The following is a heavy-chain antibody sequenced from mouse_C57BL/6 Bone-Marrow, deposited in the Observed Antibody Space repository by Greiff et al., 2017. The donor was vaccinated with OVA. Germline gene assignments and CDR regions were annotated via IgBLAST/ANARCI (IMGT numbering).Heavy chain of an antibody. J-gene: IGHJ1*03. CDR1: GFNIKDDY. CDR3: TAYYYGSSFPYWYFDV. Sequence: DVQLQESGAELVRPGASVKLSCTASGFNIKDDYMHWVKQRPEQGLEWIGWIDPENGDTEYASKFQGKATITADTSSNTAYLQLSSLTSEDTAVYYCTAYYYGSSFPYWYFDVWGTGTTVTVSS. D-gene: IGHD1-1*01. V-gene: IGHV14-4*01. CDR2: IDPENGDT.